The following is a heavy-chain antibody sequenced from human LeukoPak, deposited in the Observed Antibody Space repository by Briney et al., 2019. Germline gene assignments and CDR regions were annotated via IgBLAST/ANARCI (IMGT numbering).Heavy chain of an antibody. J-gene: IGHJ4*02. V-gene: IGHV4-59*08. Sequence: SETLSLTCTVSGGSISGNYWSWIRQPPGKGLEWIGYMSYTGSTNYNPSLKRRVTMSIDTSKNQFSLKLSSVTAADTAVFYCARLVAGNYFDYWGQGTQVTVSS. CDR3: ARLVAGNYFDY. CDR2: MSYTGST. CDR1: GGSISGNY. D-gene: IGHD6-19*01.